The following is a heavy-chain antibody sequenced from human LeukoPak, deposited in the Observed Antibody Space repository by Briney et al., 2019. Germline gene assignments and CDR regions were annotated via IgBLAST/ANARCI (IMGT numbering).Heavy chain of an antibody. CDR3: ARETVVVTAIDYYYYMDV. D-gene: IGHD2-21*02. Sequence: ASVKVSCKASGYTFTGYYMHWVRQAPGQGLEWMGWINPNTGGTDYAQRFQGRVTMTRDTSISTAYMELSRLRSDDTAVYYCARETVVVTAIDYYYYMDVWGKGTTVTVSS. CDR1: GYTFTGYY. CDR2: INPNTGGT. V-gene: IGHV1-2*02. J-gene: IGHJ6*03.